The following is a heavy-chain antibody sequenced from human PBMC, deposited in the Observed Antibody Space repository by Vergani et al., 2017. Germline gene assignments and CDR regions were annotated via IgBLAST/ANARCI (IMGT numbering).Heavy chain of an antibody. CDR2: IYTSGST. Sequence: QVQLQESGPGLVKPSQTLSLTCTVSGGSISSGSYYWSWIRQPAGKGLEWIGRIYTSGSTNYNPSLKSRVTISVDTSKNQFSLKLSSVTAADTAVYYCAREGDSSGRALDYWGQGTLVTVSS. J-gene: IGHJ4*02. V-gene: IGHV4-61*02. D-gene: IGHD3-22*01. CDR1: GGSISSGSYY. CDR3: AREGDSSGRALDY.